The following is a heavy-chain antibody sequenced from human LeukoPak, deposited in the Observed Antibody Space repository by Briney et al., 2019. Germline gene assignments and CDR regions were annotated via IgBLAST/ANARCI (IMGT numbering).Heavy chain of an antibody. D-gene: IGHD3-22*01. Sequence: SVKVSCKASGGTFSSYAISWVRQAPGQGLEWMGRIIPILGIANYAQKFQGRVTLTADKSTSTAYMELSSLRSGDTAVYYCARGGYSENYYDSSGYDYWGQGTLVTVSS. J-gene: IGHJ4*02. CDR1: GGTFSSYA. CDR2: IIPILGIA. CDR3: ARGGYSENYYDSSGYDY. V-gene: IGHV1-69*04.